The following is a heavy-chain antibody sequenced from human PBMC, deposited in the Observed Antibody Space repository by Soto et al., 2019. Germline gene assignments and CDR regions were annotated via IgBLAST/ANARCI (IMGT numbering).Heavy chain of an antibody. D-gene: IGHD4-17*01. CDR3: AKDLGGDYGDYTNWFDP. V-gene: IGHV3-23*01. Sequence: GGSLRLSCAASGFTFSSYAMSWVRQAPGKGLEWVSAISGSGGSTYYADSVKGRFTISRDNSKNTLYLQMNSLRAEDTAVYYCAKDLGGDYGDYTNWFDPWGQGTLVTVSS. CDR1: GFTFSSYA. J-gene: IGHJ5*02. CDR2: ISGSGGST.